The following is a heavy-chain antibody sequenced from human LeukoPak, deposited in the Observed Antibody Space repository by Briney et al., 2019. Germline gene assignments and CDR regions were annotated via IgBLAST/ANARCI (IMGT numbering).Heavy chain of an antibody. CDR3: TTDWSMATIYDY. J-gene: IGHJ4*02. CDR1: GFTFSNAW. Sequence: GGSLRLSCAASGFTFSNAWMSWVRQAPGKGLEWVGRIKSKTDGGTTDYAAPVKGRFTISRDDSKNTLYLQMDSLKTEDTAVYYCTTDWSMATIYDYWGQGTLVTVSS. CDR2: IKSKTDGGTT. D-gene: IGHD5-24*01. V-gene: IGHV3-15*01.